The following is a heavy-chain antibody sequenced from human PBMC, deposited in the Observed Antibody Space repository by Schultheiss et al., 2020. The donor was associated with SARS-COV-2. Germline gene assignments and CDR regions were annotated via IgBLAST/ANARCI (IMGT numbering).Heavy chain of an antibody. CDR2: TWSGGNEE. J-gene: IGHJ4*02. Sequence: GESLKISCAASRFSFHRSGMDWVRQAPGKGLEWVTLTWSGGNEEFFADSVKGRVSISRDNSKNTLSLQMNSLRPEDTAMYYCVRGPKRGDYYFDYWGQGTLVTVSS. D-gene: IGHD2-21*02. CDR3: VRGPKRGDYYFDY. CDR1: RFSFHRSG. V-gene: IGHV3-33*07.